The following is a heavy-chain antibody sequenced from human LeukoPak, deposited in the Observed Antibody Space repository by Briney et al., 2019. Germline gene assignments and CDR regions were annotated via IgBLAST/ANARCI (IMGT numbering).Heavy chain of an antibody. Sequence: SETLSLTCTVSGGSISSYYWSWIRQPPGKGLEWIGEINHSGSTNYNPSLKSRVTISVDTSKNQFSLKLSSVTAADTAVYYCARRPPRDRYYDSSGSLDYWGQGTLVTVSS. V-gene: IGHV4-34*01. CDR3: ARRPPRDRYYDSSGSLDY. D-gene: IGHD3-22*01. CDR2: INHSGST. J-gene: IGHJ4*02. CDR1: GGSISSYY.